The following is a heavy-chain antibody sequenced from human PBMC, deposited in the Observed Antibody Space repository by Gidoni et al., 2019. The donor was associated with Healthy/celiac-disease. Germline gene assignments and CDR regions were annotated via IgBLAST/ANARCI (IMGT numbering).Heavy chain of an antibody. CDR2: ISSNGGST. CDR3: VKDNSPWDNWNDDPGDY. Sequence: EVQLVESGGGLVQPGGSLRLSCSSSGFPFRRSAMHWVRQAPGKGLEYVSAISSNGGSTYYADSVKGRFTISRDNSKNTLYLQMSSLRAEDTAVYYCVKDNSPWDNWNDDPGDYWGQGTLVTVSS. J-gene: IGHJ4*02. CDR1: GFPFRRSA. V-gene: IGHV3-64D*06. D-gene: IGHD1-1*01.